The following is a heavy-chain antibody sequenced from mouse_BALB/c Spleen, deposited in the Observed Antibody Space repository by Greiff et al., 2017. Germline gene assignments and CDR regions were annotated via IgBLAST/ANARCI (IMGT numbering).Heavy chain of an antibody. J-gene: IGHJ4*01. V-gene: IGHV14-3*02. CDR3: ARGGYQGAMDY. D-gene: IGHD2-14*01. CDR2: IDPANGNT. CDR1: GFNIKDTY. Sequence: EVQLQESGAELVKPGASVKLSCTASGFNIKDTYMHWVKQRPEQGLEWIGRIDPANGNTKYDPKFQGKATITADTSSNTAYLPLSSLTSEDTAVYYCARGGYQGAMDYWGQGTSVTVSS.